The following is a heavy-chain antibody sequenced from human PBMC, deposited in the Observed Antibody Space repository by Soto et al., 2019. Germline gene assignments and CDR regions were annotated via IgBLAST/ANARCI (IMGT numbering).Heavy chain of an antibody. CDR1: GGTFSSYA. Sequence: QVQLVQSGAEVKKPGSSVKVSCKASGGTFSSYAISWVRQAPGQGLEWMGGFIPIFGTANYAQKFQGRVTITADESTSTAYMELSSLRSEDTAVYYCASTPIAARPYYYYYGMDVWGQGTTVTVSS. J-gene: IGHJ6*02. CDR2: FIPIFGTA. CDR3: ASTPIAARPYYYYYGMDV. V-gene: IGHV1-69*01. D-gene: IGHD6-6*01.